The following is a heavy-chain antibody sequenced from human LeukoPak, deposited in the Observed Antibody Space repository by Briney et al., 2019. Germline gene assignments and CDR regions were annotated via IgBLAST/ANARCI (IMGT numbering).Heavy chain of an antibody. J-gene: IGHJ4*02. CDR3: ATHCSGTTCHRDY. Sequence: GGSLRLSCAASGFTFSSSAMHWVRQAPGKGLECVAFIQSDGSYKHYSDSVKGRFTISRDNSENTLYLEMNSLRVVDTGVYYCATHCSGTTCHRDYWGQGTLVTVSS. V-gene: IGHV3-30*02. CDR2: IQSDGSYK. CDR1: GFTFSSSA. D-gene: IGHD2-2*01.